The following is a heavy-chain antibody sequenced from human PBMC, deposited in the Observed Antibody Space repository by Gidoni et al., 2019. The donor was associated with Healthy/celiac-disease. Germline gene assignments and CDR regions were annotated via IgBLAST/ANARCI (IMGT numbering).Heavy chain of an antibody. V-gene: IGHV3-21*01. CDR3: ASQPQDDYGDPFDY. J-gene: IGHJ4*02. D-gene: IGHD4-17*01. CDR2: ISSSSSYI. CDR1: GFILSSYS. Sequence: EVQLVESGGGLVKPGGSLRLSCADSGFILSSYSMNWVRQAPGKGLEWVSSISSSSSYIYYADSVKGRFTISRDNAKNSLYLQMNSLRAEDTAVYYCASQPQDDYGDPFDYWGQGTLVTVSS.